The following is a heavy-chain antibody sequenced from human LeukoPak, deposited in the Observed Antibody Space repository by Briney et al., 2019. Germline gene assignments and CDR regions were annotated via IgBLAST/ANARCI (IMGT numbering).Heavy chain of an antibody. CDR3: ARQGIVATMGDY. CDR2: IRFDGSNK. D-gene: IGHD5-12*01. Sequence: GGSLRLSCAASGFTFSSYSMNWVRQAPGKGLEWVAFIRFDGSNKYYADSLKGRFTISRDNSKNTLYLQMNSLRAEDTAVYYCARQGIVATMGDYWGQGTLVTVSS. V-gene: IGHV3-30*02. J-gene: IGHJ4*02. CDR1: GFTFSSYS.